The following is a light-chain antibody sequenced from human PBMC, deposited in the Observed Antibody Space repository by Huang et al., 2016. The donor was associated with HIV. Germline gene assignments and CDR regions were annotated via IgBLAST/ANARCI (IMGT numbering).Light chain of an antibody. CDR1: PSVGSN. CDR3: QQYQNWPPLT. V-gene: IGKV3-15*01. Sequence: EIVMTQSPASLSVSPGEGVTLSCRASPSVGSNLAWDQQRPGQAPRLLMYGASTRATGIPARLSGSGSGTEFTLTISSLQSEDFAVYYCQQYQNWPPLTFGGGTRVDIQ. CDR2: GAS. J-gene: IGKJ4*01.